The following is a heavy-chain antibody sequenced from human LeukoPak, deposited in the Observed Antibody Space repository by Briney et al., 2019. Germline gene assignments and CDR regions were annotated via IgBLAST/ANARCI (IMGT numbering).Heavy chain of an antibody. Sequence: GGSLRLSCAASGFTFGSYEMNWVRQAPGKGLEWVSYISSSGSTIYYADSVKGRFTISRDNAKNSLYLQMNSLRAEDTAVYYCARLSDSSGRHFDYWGQGTLVTVSS. CDR2: ISSSGSTI. D-gene: IGHD3-22*01. CDR1: GFTFGSYE. J-gene: IGHJ4*02. V-gene: IGHV3-48*03. CDR3: ARLSDSSGRHFDY.